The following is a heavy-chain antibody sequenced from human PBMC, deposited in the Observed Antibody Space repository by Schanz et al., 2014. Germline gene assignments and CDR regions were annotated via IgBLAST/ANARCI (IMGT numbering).Heavy chain of an antibody. Sequence: EVQLVESGGGLVQPGGSLRLSCAASGFSFSNYWMHWVRQGPGSGLVWVSHINNAGSDTTYADSVKGRFTISRDNTRNTLYLQMNSLSAEDTAVYYCARGAGGLDTWGQRTPVTVSS. J-gene: IGHJ5*02. CDR3: ARGAGGLDT. V-gene: IGHV3-74*01. CDR2: INNAGSDT. CDR1: GFSFSNYW. D-gene: IGHD3-16*01.